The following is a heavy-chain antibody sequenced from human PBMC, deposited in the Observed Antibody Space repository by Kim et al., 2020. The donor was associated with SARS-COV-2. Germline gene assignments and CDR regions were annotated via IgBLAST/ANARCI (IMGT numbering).Heavy chain of an antibody. CDR1: GFTFSSYA. D-gene: IGHD6-19*01. J-gene: IGHJ1*01. Sequence: GGSLRLSCAASGFTFSSYAMSWVRQAPGKGLEWVSVIYSGGSSTYYADSVKGRFTISRDNSKNTLYLQMNSLRAEDTAVYYCAKVGTVAGRPRAEYFQHWGQGTLVTVSS. V-gene: IGHV3-23*03. CDR2: IYSGGSST. CDR3: AKVGTVAGRPRAEYFQH.